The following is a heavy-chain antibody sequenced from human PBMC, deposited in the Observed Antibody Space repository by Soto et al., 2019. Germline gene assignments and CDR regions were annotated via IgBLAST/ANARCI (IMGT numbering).Heavy chain of an antibody. D-gene: IGHD3-22*01. CDR2: IIPIFGTA. J-gene: IGHJ3*02. CDR3: ARDLEDYYDSSGYYRPDAFDI. V-gene: IGHV1-69*06. CDR1: GGTFSSYA. Sequence: QVQLVQSGAEVKKPGSSVKVSCKASGGTFSSYAISWVRQAPGQGLEWMGGIIPIFGTANYAQKFQGRVTITADKSTSTAYMGLSSLRSEDTAVYYCARDLEDYYDSSGYYRPDAFDIWGQGTMVTVSS.